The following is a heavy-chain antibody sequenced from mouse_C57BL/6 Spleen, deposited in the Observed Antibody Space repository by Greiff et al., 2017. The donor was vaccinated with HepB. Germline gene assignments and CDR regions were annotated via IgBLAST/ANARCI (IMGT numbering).Heavy chain of an antibody. CDR2: INPNNGGT. D-gene: IGHD1-1*01. CDR3: ARGVSYYGSSPYWYFDV. V-gene: IGHV1-18*01. J-gene: IGHJ1*03. Sequence: EVQLQQSGPELVKPGASVKIPCKASGYTFTDYNMDWVKQSHGKSLEWIGDINPNNGGTIYNQKFKGKATLTVDKSSSTAYMELRSLTSEDTAVYYCARGVSYYGSSPYWYFDVWGTGTTVTVSS. CDR1: GYTFTDYN.